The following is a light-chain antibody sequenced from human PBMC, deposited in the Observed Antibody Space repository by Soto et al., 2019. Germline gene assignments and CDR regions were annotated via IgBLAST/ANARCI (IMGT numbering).Light chain of an antibody. J-gene: IGKJ4*02. CDR3: QQRSNWPQLT. Sequence: EIVLTQSPATLSLSPGERANVSCWASQSVSSYLARYQQKPGQAPRLLIYDASNRATGIPARFSGSGSGTDFTLTISSLEPEDFAVYYCQQRSNWPQLTFGGGTKVDIK. CDR2: DAS. CDR1: QSVSSY. V-gene: IGKV3-11*01.